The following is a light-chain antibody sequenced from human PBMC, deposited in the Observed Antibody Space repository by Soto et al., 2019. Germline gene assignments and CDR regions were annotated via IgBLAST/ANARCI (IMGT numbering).Light chain of an antibody. CDR1: SSDVGAYDY. V-gene: IGLV2-14*01. Sequence: QSALTQPASVSGSPGQSITISCTGTSSDVGAYDYVSWYQQNPGKASKLIISEVSDRPSGVSNRFSGSKSGNTASLTISGLQAEDEADYFCSSYTTTNTLWVFGGGTKLTVL. CDR2: EVS. J-gene: IGLJ3*02. CDR3: SSYTTTNTLWV.